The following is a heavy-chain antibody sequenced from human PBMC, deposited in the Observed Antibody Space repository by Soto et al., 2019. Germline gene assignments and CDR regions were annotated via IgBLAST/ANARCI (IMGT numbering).Heavy chain of an antibody. CDR1: GGSITTGDYS. J-gene: IGHJ5*02. Sequence: QLQLRESGSGQVKPSQTLSLTCAVSGGSITTGDYSWNWIRQPPGRGLEWVGYIYDSGSTYYNPSLKSRATISVDRSKNHFSLKLSSVTAADTAVYYCARGRSTSGYPNFDPWGQGTLVTVSS. CDR3: ARGRSTSGYPNFDP. CDR2: IYDSGST. V-gene: IGHV4-30-2*01. D-gene: IGHD3-22*01.